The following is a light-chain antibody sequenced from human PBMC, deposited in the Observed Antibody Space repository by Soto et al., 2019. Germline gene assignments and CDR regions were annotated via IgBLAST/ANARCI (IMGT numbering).Light chain of an antibody. J-gene: IGKJ2*01. V-gene: IGKV1-5*03. CDR3: QRYHSLYT. CDR1: QSISSW. CDR2: KAS. Sequence: DLQMTQSPSTLSASVGDRVTITCRASQSISSWLAWYQQKPGKALKVLMYKASSLESGVPSMCSGSGSETEFTLTTSSLQPDDFATYYCQRYHSLYTFGQGTKLEI.